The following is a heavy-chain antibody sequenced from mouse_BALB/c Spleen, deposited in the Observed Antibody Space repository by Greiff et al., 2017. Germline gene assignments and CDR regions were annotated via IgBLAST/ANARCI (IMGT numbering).Heavy chain of an antibody. CDR3: ARDYYRYDGYAMDY. V-gene: IGHV1S29*02. Sequence: VQLQQSGPELVKPGASVKISCKASGYTFTDYNMHWVKQSHGKSLEWIGYIYPYNGGTGYNQKFKSKATLTVDNSSSTAYMELRSLTSEDSAVYYCARDYYRYDGYAMDYWGQGTSVTVSS. J-gene: IGHJ4*01. CDR1: GYTFTDYN. CDR2: IYPYNGGT. D-gene: IGHD2-14*01.